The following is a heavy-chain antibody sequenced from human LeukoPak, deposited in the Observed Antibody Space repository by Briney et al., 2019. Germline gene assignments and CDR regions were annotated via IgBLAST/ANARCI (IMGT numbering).Heavy chain of an antibody. CDR1: GFTFSSYE. CDR3: ARVGKTGSYYVYYYYYMDV. J-gene: IGHJ6*03. Sequence: GGSLRLSCAASGFTFSSYEMNWVRQAPGKGLDWVSYISSSSSTIYYADSVKGRFTISRDNAKNSLYLQMNSLRAEDTAVYYCARVGKTGSYYVYYYYYMDVWGKGTTVTVSS. CDR2: ISSSSSTI. V-gene: IGHV3-48*01. D-gene: IGHD1-26*01.